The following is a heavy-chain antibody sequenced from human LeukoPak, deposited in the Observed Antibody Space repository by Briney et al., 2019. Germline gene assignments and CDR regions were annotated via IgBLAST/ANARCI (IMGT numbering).Heavy chain of an antibody. D-gene: IGHD3-10*01. Sequence: PGRSLRLSCAASGFTFDDYAVHWVRQAPGKGLEWVSGISWNSGSIGYADSVKGRFTISRDNAKNSLYLQMNSLRAEDTALYYCAKDMGRGRFGDSLDYWGQGTLVTVSS. V-gene: IGHV3-9*01. CDR2: ISWNSGSI. CDR1: GFTFDDYA. CDR3: AKDMGRGRFGDSLDY. J-gene: IGHJ4*02.